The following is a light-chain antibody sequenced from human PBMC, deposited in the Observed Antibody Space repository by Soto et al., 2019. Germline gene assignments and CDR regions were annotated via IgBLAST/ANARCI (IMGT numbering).Light chain of an antibody. CDR2: ATS. Sequence: DIQMTQSPSSLSASVGDRVTITCRESQSIISALNWYQQTPGEAPKTIIYATSTLHSGVPSRFSGSASGTDFTLTISSLQPEDFATYYCQQSYSTTRTFGQGTKVDIK. V-gene: IGKV1-39*01. J-gene: IGKJ1*01. CDR1: QSIISA. CDR3: QQSYSTTRT.